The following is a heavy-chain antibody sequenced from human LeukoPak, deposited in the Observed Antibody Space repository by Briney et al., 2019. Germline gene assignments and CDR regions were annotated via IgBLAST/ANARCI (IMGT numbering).Heavy chain of an antibody. V-gene: IGHV3-23*01. CDR2: ISGSGGST. J-gene: IGHJ4*02. CDR3: AKGINSGYYFDY. CDR1: GFTFSSYA. D-gene: IGHD3-22*01. Sequence: GGSLRLSCAASGFTFSSYAMSWVRQAPGKGLEWVSAISGSGGSTYYADSVKGRFTISRDNSKNTPYLQMNSLRAEDTAVYYCAKGINSGYYFDYWGQGTLVTVSS.